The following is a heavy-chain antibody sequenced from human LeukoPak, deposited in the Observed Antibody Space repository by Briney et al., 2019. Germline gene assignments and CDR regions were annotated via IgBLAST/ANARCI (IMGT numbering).Heavy chain of an antibody. Sequence: IPSETLSLTCTVSGASINSYYWSWIRQPPGKGLEWVGYIYNSGSTNYNPSLKSRVTISVDTSKNQFSLKLSSVTAADTAVYYCARDASRDFWSGSAFDPWGQGTLVTVSS. J-gene: IGHJ5*02. CDR3: ARDASRDFWSGSAFDP. V-gene: IGHV4-59*01. CDR1: GASINSYY. D-gene: IGHD3-3*01. CDR2: IYNSGST.